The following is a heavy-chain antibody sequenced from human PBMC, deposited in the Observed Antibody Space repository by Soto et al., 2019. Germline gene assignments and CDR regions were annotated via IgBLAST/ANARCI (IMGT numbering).Heavy chain of an antibody. CDR1: GGTFSSYA. CDR3: AMYYYDSSGYGPSFDY. D-gene: IGHD3-22*01. V-gene: IGHV1-69*06. CDR2: IIPIVGTA. J-gene: IGHJ4*02. Sequence: SVKVSCKASGGTFSSYAISWVRQAPGQGLEWMGGIIPIVGTANYAQKFQGRVTITADKSTSTAYMELSSLRSEDTAVYYCAMYYYDSSGYGPSFDYWGQGTLVTVSS.